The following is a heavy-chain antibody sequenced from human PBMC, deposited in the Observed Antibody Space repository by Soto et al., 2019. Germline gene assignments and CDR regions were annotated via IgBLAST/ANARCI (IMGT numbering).Heavy chain of an antibody. CDR2: ISSSSSYI. Sequence: ESGGGLVKPGGSLRLSCAASGFTFSSYSMNWVRQAPGKGLEWVSSISSSSSYIYYADSVKGRFTISRDNAKNSLYLQMNSLRAEDTAVYYCAREYCSGGSCYSHDAFDIWGQGTMVTVSS. J-gene: IGHJ3*02. CDR1: GFTFSSYS. V-gene: IGHV3-21*01. D-gene: IGHD2-15*01. CDR3: AREYCSGGSCYSHDAFDI.